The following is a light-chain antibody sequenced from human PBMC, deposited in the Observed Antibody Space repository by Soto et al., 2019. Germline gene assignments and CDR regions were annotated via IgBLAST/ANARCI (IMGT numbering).Light chain of an antibody. Sequence: QSFLTQPASVSGSPGQSITISCTGTSSDVGGYNYVSWYQQYPGKAPKLMIYEVSNRPSGVSNRFSGSKSGNTASLTISGLQAEDEADYYCTSYIRSSTLDYVFGTGTKVTV. V-gene: IGLV2-14*01. J-gene: IGLJ1*01. CDR1: SSDVGGYNY. CDR3: TSYIRSSTLDYV. CDR2: EVS.